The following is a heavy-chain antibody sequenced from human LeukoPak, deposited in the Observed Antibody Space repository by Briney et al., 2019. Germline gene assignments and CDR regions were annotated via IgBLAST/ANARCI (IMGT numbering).Heavy chain of an antibody. V-gene: IGHV3-30-3*01. D-gene: IGHD6-19*01. J-gene: IGHJ4*02. CDR2: ISYDGSNN. Sequence: GGSLRLSCVASGFTFSSYAMHWVRQAPGKGLEWVAIISYDGSNNYYADSVKGRFTISRDNSQNTLYLQMNSLRAEDTAVYYCARAGSSGWYHFDYWGQGTLVTVSS. CDR3: ARAGSSGWYHFDY. CDR1: GFTFSSYA.